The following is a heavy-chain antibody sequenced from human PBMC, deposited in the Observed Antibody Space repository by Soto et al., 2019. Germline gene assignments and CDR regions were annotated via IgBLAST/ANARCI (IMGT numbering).Heavy chain of an antibody. CDR3: ARVRVAATLAFIDY. CDR1: GFTFSDYY. V-gene: IGHV3-11*01. J-gene: IGHJ4*02. Sequence: PGGSLRLSCAASGFTFSDYYMSWIRQATGKGLEWVSYISSSGSTIYYADSVKGRFTISRDNAKNSLYLQMNSLRAEDTAVYYCARVRVAATLAFIDYWGQGTLVTVS. D-gene: IGHD2-15*01. CDR2: ISSSGSTI.